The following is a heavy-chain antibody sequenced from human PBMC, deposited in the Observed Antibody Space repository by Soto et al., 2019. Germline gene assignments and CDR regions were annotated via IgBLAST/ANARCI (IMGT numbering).Heavy chain of an antibody. CDR3: ARVRDWFDP. CDR1: VGAFSGYY. CDR2: IDHSGYT. D-gene: IGHD3-3*01. Sequence: SEPLSLPCSVYVGAFSGYYWNWIRQPPGKGLEWIGEIDHSGYTNYNPSLKSRVTISVDTSKNQFSLRLTSVTAADTAVYYCARVRDWFDPWGQGTLVTVSS. V-gene: IGHV4-34*01. J-gene: IGHJ5*02.